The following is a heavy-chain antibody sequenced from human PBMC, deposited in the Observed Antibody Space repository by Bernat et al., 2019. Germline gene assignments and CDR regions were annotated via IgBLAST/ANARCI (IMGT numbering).Heavy chain of an antibody. CDR2: IKQDASEK. Sequence: VQLVESGGGVVQPGRSLRLSCAASGFTFSSYGMHWVRQAPGRGLEWVASIKQDASEKYYVDSVKGRFTISRDNAKNSLYLQMNNLRVEDTAMYYCAKTGLTNADQWFDTWGQGILVTVSS. CDR1: GFTFSSYG. J-gene: IGHJ5*02. CDR3: AKTGLTNADQWFDT. D-gene: IGHD3-9*01. V-gene: IGHV3-7*02.